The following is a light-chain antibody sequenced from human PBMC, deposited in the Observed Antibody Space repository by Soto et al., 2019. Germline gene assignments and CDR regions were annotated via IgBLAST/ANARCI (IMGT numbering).Light chain of an antibody. Sequence: DIQMTQSPSTLSASVGDRVTSTCRASQSISSWLAWYQQKPGKAPKLLIYDASSLESGVPSRFSGSGSGTEFTLTISSLQPDDFATYYCQQYNSYLYTFGQGNKLEIK. CDR3: QQYNSYLYT. CDR2: DAS. V-gene: IGKV1-5*01. CDR1: QSISSW. J-gene: IGKJ2*01.